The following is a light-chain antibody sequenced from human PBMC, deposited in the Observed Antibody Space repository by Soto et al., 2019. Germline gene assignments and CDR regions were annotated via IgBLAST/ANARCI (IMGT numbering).Light chain of an antibody. CDR3: QQRSDWPPWA. V-gene: IGKV3-11*01. Sequence: EIVLPQSPATLSLSPGEGATLSCRASQSISSYLAWYQQKPGQAPMLLIYDASSRATGIPARFSGSGSGTDVTLTISSLEPEDFAAYYCQQRSDWPPWAFGQGTKVEIK. CDR1: QSISSY. J-gene: IGKJ1*01. CDR2: DAS.